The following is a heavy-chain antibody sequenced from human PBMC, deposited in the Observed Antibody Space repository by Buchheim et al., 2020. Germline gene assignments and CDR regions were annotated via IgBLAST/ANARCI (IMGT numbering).Heavy chain of an antibody. Sequence: QLQLQESGPGLVKPSETLSLTCTVSGGSISSSSYYWGWIRQPPGKGLEWIGSIYYSGSTYYNPSPKIRVPLPVATSKNQFSLKLSSVTAADTAVYYCAGDYVWGSYRYIWGQGTL. V-gene: IGHV4-39*01. CDR3: AGDYVWGSYRYI. CDR1: GGSISSSSYY. D-gene: IGHD3-16*02. J-gene: IGHJ4*02. CDR2: IYYSGST.